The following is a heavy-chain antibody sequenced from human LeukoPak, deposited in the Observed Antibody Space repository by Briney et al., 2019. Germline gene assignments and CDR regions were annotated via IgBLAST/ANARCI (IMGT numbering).Heavy chain of an antibody. Sequence: GGSLRLSCSASGFTFSSYTMNWVRQAPGKGLEWVSSISSSSSYIYYADSVKGRFTISRDNAKNSLYLQMNSLRAEDTAVYYCARDDLGSIDYWGQGTLVTVSS. CDR3: ARDDLGSIDY. CDR2: ISSSSSYI. D-gene: IGHD3-10*01. CDR1: GFTFSSYT. V-gene: IGHV3-21*01. J-gene: IGHJ4*02.